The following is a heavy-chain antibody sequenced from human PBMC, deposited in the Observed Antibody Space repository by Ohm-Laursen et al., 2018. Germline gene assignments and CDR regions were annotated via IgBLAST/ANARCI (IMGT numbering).Heavy chain of an antibody. CDR1: GFTFDDYG. CDR3: ARVRSDSSGYYYYFDY. Sequence: SLRLSCSASGFTFDDYGMSWVRQAPGKGLEWVSGINWNGGSTGYADSVKGRFTISRDNAKNSLYLQMNSLRAEDTALYHCARVRSDSSGYYYYFDYWGQGTLVTVSS. CDR2: INWNGGST. J-gene: IGHJ4*02. V-gene: IGHV3-20*01. D-gene: IGHD3-22*01.